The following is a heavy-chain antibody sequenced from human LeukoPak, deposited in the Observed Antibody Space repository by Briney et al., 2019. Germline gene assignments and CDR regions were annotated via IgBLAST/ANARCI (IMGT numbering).Heavy chain of an antibody. J-gene: IGHJ4*02. CDR3: GRLDWRGWGTAY. Sequence: GGSLRLSCAASGFIFSSYEMNWVRQAPGKGLEWVSYISSSGSTTYYADSVKGRFTISRDNAKNSLYLQMNNLRAEDRAVYYCGRLDWRGWGTAYWGQGTLVTVS. V-gene: IGHV3-48*03. D-gene: IGHD3/OR15-3a*01. CDR2: ISSSGSTT. CDR1: GFIFSSYE.